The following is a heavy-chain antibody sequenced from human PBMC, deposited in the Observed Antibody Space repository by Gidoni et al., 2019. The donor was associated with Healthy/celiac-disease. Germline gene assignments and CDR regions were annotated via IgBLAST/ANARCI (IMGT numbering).Heavy chain of an antibody. CDR3: ARPLGYCSGGSCRDDAFDI. CDR2: INPNSGGT. D-gene: IGHD2-15*01. V-gene: IGHV1-2*02. CDR1: GYTCTGYY. J-gene: IGHJ3*02. Sequence: QVQMVQPGAEVKKPGASVKVSCKASGYTCTGYYMHWVRQAPGQGLEWMGWINPNSGGTNYAQKFQGRVTMTRDTSISTAYMELSRLRSDDTAVYYCARPLGYCSGGSCRDDAFDIWGQGTMVTVSS.